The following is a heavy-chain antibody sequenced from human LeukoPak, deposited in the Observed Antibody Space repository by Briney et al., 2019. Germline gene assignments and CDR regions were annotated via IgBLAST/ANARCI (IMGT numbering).Heavy chain of an antibody. CDR2: ISYDGSNK. CDR3: ARVGGSGWSCDY. V-gene: IGHV3-30-3*01. CDR1: GFTFSSYA. J-gene: IGHJ4*02. D-gene: IGHD6-19*01. Sequence: PGGSLRLSCAASGFTFSSYAMHWVRQAPGKGLEWVAVISYDGSNKYYADSVKGRFTISRDNSKNTLYLQMNSLRAEDTAVYYCARVGGSGWSCDYWGQGTLVTVSS.